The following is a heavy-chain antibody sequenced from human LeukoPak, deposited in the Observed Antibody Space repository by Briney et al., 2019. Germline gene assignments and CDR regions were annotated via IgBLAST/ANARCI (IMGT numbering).Heavy chain of an antibody. CDR2: IYRNADGGTT. CDR3: TTDSYCSTTNCYASSNYYYGLDA. CDR1: GFTFSNAW. J-gene: IGHJ6*02. V-gene: IGHV3-15*05. D-gene: IGHD2-2*01. Sequence: GGSLRLSCAASGFTFSNAWMTWVRQAPGKGLEWVGRIYRNADGGTTDYAAPVKGRFTISRDDSKNTLYLQMNSLKTEDTAVYYCTTDSYCSTTNCYASSNYYYGLDAWGQGTSVTVSS.